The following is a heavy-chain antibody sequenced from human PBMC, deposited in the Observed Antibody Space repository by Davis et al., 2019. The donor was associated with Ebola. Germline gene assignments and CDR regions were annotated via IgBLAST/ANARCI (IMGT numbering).Heavy chain of an antibody. Sequence: PGGSLRLSCVASGFTFSSYGMHWVRQAPGKGLEWVAVISYDGSNKYYADPVKGRFTTPRDNSKNTLYLQMNSLRAEDTAVYYCAKEGGNYDFWWHFDYWGQGTLVTVSS. J-gene: IGHJ4*02. V-gene: IGHV3-30*18. CDR2: ISYDGSNK. CDR3: AKEGGNYDFWWHFDY. CDR1: GFTFSSYG. D-gene: IGHD3-3*01.